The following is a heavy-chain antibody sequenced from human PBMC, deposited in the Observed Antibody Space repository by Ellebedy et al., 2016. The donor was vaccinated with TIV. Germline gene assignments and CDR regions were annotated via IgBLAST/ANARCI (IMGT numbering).Heavy chain of an antibody. V-gene: IGHV4-61*02. CDR3: VRDLRGPGSFAY. J-gene: IGHJ4*02. Sequence: SETLSLTXTVSGGSLNSGGYYWSWIRQSAGKGLEWIGRIYSSGSTNYSPSLKSRVSMSIDMSKNQFSLKLSSVTAADTAVYYCVRDLRGPGSFAYWGQGILVTVSS. CDR1: GGSLNSGGYY. CDR2: IYSSGST. D-gene: IGHD3-10*01.